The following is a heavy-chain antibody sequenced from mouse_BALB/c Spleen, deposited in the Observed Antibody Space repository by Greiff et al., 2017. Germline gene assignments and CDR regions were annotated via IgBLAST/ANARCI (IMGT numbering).Heavy chain of an antibody. CDR1: GFTFSSYT. CDR2: ISSGGSYT. V-gene: IGHV5-6-4*01. D-gene: IGHD2-10*02. J-gene: IGHJ4*01. CDR3: TREGYGFYAMDY. Sequence: EVKLMESGGGLVKPGGSLKLSCAASGFTFSSYTMSWVRQTPEKRLEWVATISSGGSYTYYPDSVKGRFTISRDNAKNTLYLQMSSLKSEDTAMYYCTREGYGFYAMDYWGQGTSVTVSS.